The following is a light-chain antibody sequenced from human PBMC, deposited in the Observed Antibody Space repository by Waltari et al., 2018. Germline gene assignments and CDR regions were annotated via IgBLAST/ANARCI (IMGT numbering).Light chain of an antibody. V-gene: IGKV3-11*01. Sequence: EIVVTQSPSTLSLSPCERATLSCRASQSVSSYLAWYQQKPGQAPKLLIYDASTRATGIPARFSGSGSGTDFTLTISSLEPEDFAVYYCQQRSNWPITFGQGTRLEIK. CDR1: QSVSSY. J-gene: IGKJ5*01. CDR2: DAS. CDR3: QQRSNWPIT.